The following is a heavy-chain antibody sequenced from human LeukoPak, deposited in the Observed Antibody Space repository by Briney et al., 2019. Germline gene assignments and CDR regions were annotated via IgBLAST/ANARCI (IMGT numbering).Heavy chain of an antibody. CDR3: ARERITMVRGGINYYYYYGMDV. CDR1: GFTFSSYW. J-gene: IGHJ6*02. V-gene: IGHV3-7*01. D-gene: IGHD3-10*01. Sequence: GGSLRLSCAASGFTFSSYWMSWVRQAPGKGLEWVANIKQDGSEKYYVDSVKGRFTISRDNAKNSLYLQMNSLRAEDTAAYYCARERITMVRGGINYYYYYGMDVWGQGTTVTVSS. CDR2: IKQDGSEK.